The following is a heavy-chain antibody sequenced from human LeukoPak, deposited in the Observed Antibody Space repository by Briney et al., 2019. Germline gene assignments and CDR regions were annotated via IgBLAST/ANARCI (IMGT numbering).Heavy chain of an antibody. Sequence: AGGSLGLSCAASGFTFSDYYMSWIRQAPGKGLEWVSYISSSSSYTNYVDSVKGRFTISRDNAKNSLYLQMNSLRAEDTAVYYCARSRWDFDYCGQGTLVTVSS. CDR1: GFTFSDYY. J-gene: IGHJ4*02. CDR2: ISSSSSYT. CDR3: ARSRWDFDY. V-gene: IGHV3-11*03. D-gene: IGHD4-23*01.